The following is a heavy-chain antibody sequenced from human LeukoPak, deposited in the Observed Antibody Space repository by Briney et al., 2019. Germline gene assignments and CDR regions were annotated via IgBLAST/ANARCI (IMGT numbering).Heavy chain of an antibody. CDR3: ARDQRQLDYYYYGMDV. Sequence: PGGSLRLSCAASGFTFSSYAMHWVRQAPGKGLEWVAVISYDGSNKYYADSVKGRFTISRDNSKNTLYLQMNSLRAEDTAVYYCARDQRQLDYYYYGMDVWGQGTTVTVSS. CDR1: GFTFSSYA. J-gene: IGHJ6*02. D-gene: IGHD6-6*01. CDR2: ISYDGSNK. V-gene: IGHV3-30-3*01.